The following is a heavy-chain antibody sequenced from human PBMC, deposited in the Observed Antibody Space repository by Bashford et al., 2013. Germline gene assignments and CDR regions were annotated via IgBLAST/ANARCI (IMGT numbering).Heavy chain of an antibody. CDR2: IIPIFGTA. J-gene: IGHJ3*02. CDR1: GGTFSSYA. V-gene: IGHV1-69*13. D-gene: IGHD3-22*01. Sequence: SVKVSCKASGGTFSSYAISWVRQAPGQGLEWMGGIIPIFGTANYAQKFQGRVTITADESTSTAYMELSSLRSEDTAVYYCARAYYDSSGYENDAFDIWGQGTMVTVSS. CDR3: ARAYYDSSGYENDAFDI.